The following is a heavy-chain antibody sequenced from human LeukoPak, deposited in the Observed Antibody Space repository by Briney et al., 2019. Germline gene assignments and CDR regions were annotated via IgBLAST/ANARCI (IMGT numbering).Heavy chain of an antibody. CDR1: GITFGSYW. D-gene: IGHD3-22*01. CDR2: INSDGSST. J-gene: IGHJ6*02. CDR3: ARDSKWFINDYYYGMDV. Sequence: GGSLRLSCAASGITFGSYWMHWVRQAPGKGLVWVSRINSDGSSTNYADSVKGRFTLSRDNAKNTLYLQMNSLRAEDTAVYYCARDSKWFINDYYYGMDVWGQGTTVTVSS. V-gene: IGHV3-74*01.